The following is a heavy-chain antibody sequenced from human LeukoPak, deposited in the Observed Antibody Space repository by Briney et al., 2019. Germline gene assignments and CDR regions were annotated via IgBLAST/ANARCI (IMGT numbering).Heavy chain of an antibody. D-gene: IGHD6-13*01. Sequence: GGSLRLSCSASGFTFSSYAMHWVRQAPGKGLEYVSAISSNGGSTYYADSVKSRFTISRDNSKNTLFLQMNSLRVEDTAVYYCARDPPGIAASGTYYWGQGTLVTVSS. CDR1: GFTFSSYA. J-gene: IGHJ4*02. V-gene: IGHV3-64*04. CDR3: ARDPPGIAASGTYY. CDR2: ISSNGGST.